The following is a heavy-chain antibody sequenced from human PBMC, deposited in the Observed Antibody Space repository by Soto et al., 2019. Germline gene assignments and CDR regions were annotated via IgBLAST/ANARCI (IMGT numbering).Heavy chain of an antibody. CDR1: GFTFSSYA. V-gene: IGHV3-23*01. J-gene: IGHJ4*02. CDR2: ISGTGSST. Sequence: EVQLLESGGGLVQPGGSLRLSCAASGFTFSSYAMTWVRQAPGKGLEWVSGISGTGSSTYYADSVKGRFTISRDKSKNTLYLQMNSLRAEDTAVYYCAKGYRYCSSTTCYTTSAPFDYWGQGILVTVSS. CDR3: AKGYRYCSSTTCYTTSAPFDY. D-gene: IGHD2-2*02.